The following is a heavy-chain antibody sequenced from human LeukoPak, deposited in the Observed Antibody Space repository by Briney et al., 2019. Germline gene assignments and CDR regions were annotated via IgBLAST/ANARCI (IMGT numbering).Heavy chain of an antibody. Sequence: PGGSLRLSCAASGFTVNNDHMSWVRQAPGKGLEWVSLIQSGSTHYADSVKGRFTISRDNSKNTLYLQMNNLRAEDTAVYYCARDRGDTSGWPIIDYWGQGTLVTVSS. CDR1: GFTVNNDH. CDR2: IQSGST. CDR3: ARDRGDTSGWPIIDY. D-gene: IGHD6-19*01. V-gene: IGHV3-66*01. J-gene: IGHJ4*02.